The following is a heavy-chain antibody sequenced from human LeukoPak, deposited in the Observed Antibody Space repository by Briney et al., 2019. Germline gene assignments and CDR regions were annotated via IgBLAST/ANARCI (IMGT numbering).Heavy chain of an antibody. J-gene: IGHJ4*02. CDR3: AKPLSRRGLFDY. CDR2: ISYDGSNK. CDR1: GFTFSSYG. V-gene: IGHV3-30*18. D-gene: IGHD3-16*01. Sequence: GSLRLSFAASGFTFSSYGMDWVRQAPGKGLEGVAVISYDGSNKYYADSVKGRFTISRDNSKNTLYLQMNSLRAEDTAVYYCAKPLSRRGLFDYWGQGTLVTVSS.